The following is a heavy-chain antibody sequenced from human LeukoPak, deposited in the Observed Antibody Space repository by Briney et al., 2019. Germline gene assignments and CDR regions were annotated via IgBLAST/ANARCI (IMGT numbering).Heavy chain of an antibody. D-gene: IGHD4-17*01. CDR1: GGSICSGDYY. Sequence: SQTLSLTCTVSGGSICSGDYYWSWIRQPPGKGLEWIGYIYYSGSTYYNPSLKSRVTISVDTSKNQFSLKLSSVTAADTAVYYCAVTVTRDWYFDLWGRGTLVTVSS. J-gene: IGHJ2*01. CDR2: IYYSGST. CDR3: AVTVTRDWYFDL. V-gene: IGHV4-30-4*01.